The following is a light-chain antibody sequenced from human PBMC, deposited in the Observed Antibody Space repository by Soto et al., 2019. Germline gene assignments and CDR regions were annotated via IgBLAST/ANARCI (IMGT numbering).Light chain of an antibody. J-gene: IGKJ5*01. V-gene: IGKV1-12*01. Sequence: DIQMTQSPSFVSASVGDRVTITCRARQGISRWLAWYQQRPGKAPELLIYCASSLQSGVPSRFSGSGSGTDFTLTISSLQPEDFATYYCQQANSFPLTFGQGTRLEIK. CDR2: CAS. CDR3: QQANSFPLT. CDR1: QGISRW.